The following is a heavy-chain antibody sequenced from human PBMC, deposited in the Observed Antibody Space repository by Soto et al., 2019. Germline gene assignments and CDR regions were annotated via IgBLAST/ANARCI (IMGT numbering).Heavy chain of an antibody. CDR1: GGTFSSYA. Sequence: SVKVSCKASGGTFSSYAISWVRQAPGQGLEWMGGIIPIFGTADYAQKFQGRVTITADESTSTAYMELSSLRSDDTAVYFCARDKDRPQLGGNYYYILDVWGQGTAVTVSS. D-gene: IGHD3-3*02. CDR2: IIPIFGTA. CDR3: ARDKDRPQLGGNYYYILDV. V-gene: IGHV1-69*13. J-gene: IGHJ6*02.